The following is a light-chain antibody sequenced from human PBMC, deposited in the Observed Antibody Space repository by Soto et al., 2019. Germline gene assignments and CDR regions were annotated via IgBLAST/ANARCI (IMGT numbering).Light chain of an antibody. Sequence: DIQMTQSPSSLSASLGDRVTITCRASQGIASYLAWYQHKPGKVPNLLIYGAVTLQSGVPSRFSGSGSGTDFILTISSLQAEDVATYYCQNYHIAPFTFGPGTKVHIK. CDR3: QNYHIAPFT. CDR2: GAV. J-gene: IGKJ3*01. V-gene: IGKV1-27*01. CDR1: QGIASY.